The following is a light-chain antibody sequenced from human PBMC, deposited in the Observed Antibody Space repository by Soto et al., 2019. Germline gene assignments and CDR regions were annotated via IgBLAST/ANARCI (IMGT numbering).Light chain of an antibody. CDR1: SSDVSVYNY. V-gene: IGLV2-14*01. CDR2: EVS. J-gene: IGLJ2*01. Sequence: QSVLTQPASVSGSPGQSITISCTGTSSDVSVYNYVSWYQQHPGKAPKLMIYEVSHRPSGVSTRFSGSKSGNTASLTISGLQAEDEADYYCSSYTSISTPVVFGGGTQLTVL. CDR3: SSYTSISTPVV.